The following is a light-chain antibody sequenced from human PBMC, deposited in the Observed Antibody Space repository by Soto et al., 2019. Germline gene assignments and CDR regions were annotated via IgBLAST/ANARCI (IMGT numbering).Light chain of an antibody. CDR1: QSISSW. V-gene: IGKV1-5*03. J-gene: IGKJ1*01. CDR3: HQYSSYWT. CDR2: KAS. Sequence: DIQRTQSPSTLSASVGDRVTITCRASQSISSWLAWYQQKPGKAPKLLIYKASSLESGVPSRFSGSGSGTEFTLTISSLQPEDFATYYCHQYSSYWTFGQGTKVDIK.